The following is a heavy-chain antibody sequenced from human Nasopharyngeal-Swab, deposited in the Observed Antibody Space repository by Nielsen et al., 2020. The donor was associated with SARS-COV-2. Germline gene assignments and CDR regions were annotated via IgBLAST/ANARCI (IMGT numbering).Heavy chain of an antibody. CDR2: IYYSGST. D-gene: IGHD6-19*01. V-gene: IGHV4-30-4*01. J-gene: IGHJ6*02. Sequence: RQAPGKGLEWIGYIYYSGSTYYNPSLKSRVTISVDTSKNQFSLKLSSVTAADTAVYYCARDSGVAGTKCYYYGMDVWGQGTTVTVSS. CDR3: ARDSGVAGTKCYYYGMDV.